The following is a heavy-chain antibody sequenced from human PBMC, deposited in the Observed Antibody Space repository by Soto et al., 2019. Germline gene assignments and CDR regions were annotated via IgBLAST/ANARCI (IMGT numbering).Heavy chain of an antibody. CDR1: GFTFSSYA. Sequence: VGSLRLSCVASGFTFSSYAMNWVRQAPGQGLEWVSSILGSSAYIHYADSVKGRFTVSRDNDKSSLFLQMDGLRAEDTAVYYCVKAFQDYLWGTYPSHCWGQGILVTVSS. D-gene: IGHD3-16*02. CDR3: VKAFQDYLWGTYPSHC. J-gene: IGHJ4*02. V-gene: IGHV3-21*01. CDR2: ILGSSAYI.